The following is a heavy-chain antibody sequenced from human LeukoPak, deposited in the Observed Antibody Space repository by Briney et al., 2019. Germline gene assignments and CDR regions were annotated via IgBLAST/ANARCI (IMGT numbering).Heavy chain of an antibody. CDR2: IYYSGST. V-gene: IGHV4-39*01. D-gene: IGHD6-19*01. Sequence: PSETLSLTCTVSGGSISSDSYYWAGSRHPPGRGRGGFGSIYYSGSTYYNPSLKSRVTISVDTSKNQFSLKLSSVTAADTAVYYCASSSSGWYSDAFDIWGQGTMVTVSS. CDR3: ASSSSGWYSDAFDI. CDR1: GGSISSDSYY. J-gene: IGHJ3*02.